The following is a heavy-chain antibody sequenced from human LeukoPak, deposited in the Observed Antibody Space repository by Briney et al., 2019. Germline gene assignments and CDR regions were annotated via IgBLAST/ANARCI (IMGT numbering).Heavy chain of an antibody. V-gene: IGHV4-39*07. CDR1: GGSISSSSYY. CDR2: IYYSGST. D-gene: IGHD3-10*01. Sequence: SETLSLTCTVSGGSISSSSYYWGWIRQPPGKGLEWIGSIYYSGSTYHNPSLKSRVTISVDTSKNQFSLKLSSVTAADTAVYYGARVNGSGSYYNPKHWFDPWGQGTLVTVSS. CDR3: ARVNGSGSYYNPKHWFDP. J-gene: IGHJ5*02.